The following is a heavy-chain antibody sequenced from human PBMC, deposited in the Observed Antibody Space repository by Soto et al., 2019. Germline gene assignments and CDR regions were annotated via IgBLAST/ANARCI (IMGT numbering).Heavy chain of an antibody. CDR2: ISGSGGSP. CDR3: AIGMDTGYRGAFDS. CDR1: GFNFGSYA. Sequence: EVQLLESGGGLVQPGGSLRLSCAASGFNFGSYAMSWVRQAPGKGLEWVSGISGSGGSPYYPDSVQGRFTISKDKSNDTLYLHLTSLRAEDTAVYYCAIGMDTGYRGAFDSWGQGTLVTVSS. D-gene: IGHD5-12*01. J-gene: IGHJ4*02. V-gene: IGHV3-23*01.